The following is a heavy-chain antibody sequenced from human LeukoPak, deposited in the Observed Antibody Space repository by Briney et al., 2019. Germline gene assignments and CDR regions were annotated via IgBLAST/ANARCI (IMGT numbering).Heavy chain of an antibody. CDR1: GYTFTTYY. CDR3: AQEEWELRIFEY. CDR2: INPSGGST. D-gene: IGHD1-26*01. Sequence: ASVKVSCKASGYTFTTYYMHWVRQAPGQGLEWMGIINPSGGSTNYALKFQGRVTMTRDTSTSTVYMELSSLRSEDTAAYFCAQEEWELRIFEYWGQGTLVTVSS. J-gene: IGHJ4*02. V-gene: IGHV1-46*01.